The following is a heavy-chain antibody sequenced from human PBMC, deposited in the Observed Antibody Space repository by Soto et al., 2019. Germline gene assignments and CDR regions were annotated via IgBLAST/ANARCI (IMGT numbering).Heavy chain of an antibody. V-gene: IGHV3-30*18. CDR1: GLTFSSYG. CDR2: ISYDGSNK. D-gene: IGHD6-19*01. J-gene: IGHJ4*02. CDR3: AKGARSLYSSGWLDY. Sequence: GGSLRLSCAASGLTFSSYGMHWARQAPGKGLEWVAVISYDGSNKYYLDSVKGRFTISRDDSKNTLYLQMSSLRAEDTAVYYCAKGARSLYSSGWLDYWGQGTLVTVSS.